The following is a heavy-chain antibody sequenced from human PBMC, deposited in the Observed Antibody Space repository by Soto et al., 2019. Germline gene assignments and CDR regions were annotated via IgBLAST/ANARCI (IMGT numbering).Heavy chain of an antibody. CDR3: VLLGDFDH. Sequence: AASVKVSCKASGYTFTSYNINWVRQAPGQGLEWVAGSTSNSGNSDYAQKFQGRLTVTRDTSISTAYMELSSLRSDDTAVYYCVLLGDFDHWGPGTLVTVSS. CDR2: STSNSGNS. J-gene: IGHJ4*02. V-gene: IGHV1-8*01. D-gene: IGHD3-3*01. CDR1: GYTFTSYN.